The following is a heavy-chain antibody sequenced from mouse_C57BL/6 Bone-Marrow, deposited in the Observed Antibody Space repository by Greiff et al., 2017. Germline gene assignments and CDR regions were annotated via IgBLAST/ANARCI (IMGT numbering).Heavy chain of an antibody. D-gene: IGHD2-4*01. CDR3: ARGDYDDDGYFDY. CDR1: GYTFTSYG. V-gene: IGHV1-81*01. CDR2: IFPGSGNT. J-gene: IGHJ2*01. Sequence: QVQLQQSGAELARPGASVKLSCKASGYTFTSYGISWVKQRTGQGLEWIGEIFPGSGNTYYNEKFKGTATLTADTSSSTAYMERRSMTAEDAAVYCCARGDYDDDGYFDYWGQGTTLTVSS.